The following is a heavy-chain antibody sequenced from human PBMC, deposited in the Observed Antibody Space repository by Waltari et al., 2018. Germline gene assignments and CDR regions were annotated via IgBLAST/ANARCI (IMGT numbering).Heavy chain of an antibody. CDR3: ARDYGDYYYYYYMDV. D-gene: IGHD4-17*01. CDR1: GYTFTGYY. V-gene: IGHV1-2*02. Sequence: QVQLVQSGAEVKKPGASVKVSCKASGYTFTGYYMHWVRQAPGQGLEGIEWINPTSGGTNYEQKFQGRVTMTRDTSISTAYMELSRLRSDDTAVYYCARDYGDYYYYYYMDVWGKGTTVTVSS. J-gene: IGHJ6*03. CDR2: INPTSGGT.